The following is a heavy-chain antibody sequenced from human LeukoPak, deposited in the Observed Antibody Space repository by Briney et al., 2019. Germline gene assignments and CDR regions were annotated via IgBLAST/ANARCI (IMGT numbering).Heavy chain of an antibody. D-gene: IGHD4-23*01. V-gene: IGHV3-23*01. CDR1: GFTFISYG. Sequence: GGSLRLSCAASGFTFISYGMNWVRQAPGKGLEWVSAISGSGDTTYYADSVKGRFTISRDNSKNTVYLQMNSLRAEQDTAVYYCAKDRHGGNSGPYYFDYWGQGTLVTVSS. CDR3: AKDRHGGNSGPYYFDY. J-gene: IGHJ4*02. CDR2: ISGSGDTT.